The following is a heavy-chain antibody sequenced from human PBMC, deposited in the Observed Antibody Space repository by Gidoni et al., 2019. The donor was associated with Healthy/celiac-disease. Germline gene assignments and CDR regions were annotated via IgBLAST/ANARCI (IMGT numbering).Heavy chain of an antibody. CDR2: IIPIFGTA. Sequence: QVQLVQSGAEVKKSGSSVKVSCKASGGTFSSYAISWVRQAPGQGLEWMGGIIPIFGTANYEQKFQGRVTITADESTSTAYMELSSLRSEDTAVYYCASERGNDYENWFDPWGQGTLVTVSS. V-gene: IGHV1-69*01. J-gene: IGHJ5*02. CDR1: GGTFSSYA. D-gene: IGHD4-17*01. CDR3: ASERGNDYENWFDP.